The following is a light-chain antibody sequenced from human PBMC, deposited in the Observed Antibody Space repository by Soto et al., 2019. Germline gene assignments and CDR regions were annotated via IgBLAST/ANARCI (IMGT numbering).Light chain of an antibody. J-gene: IGLJ2*01. CDR1: SSDVGRYNY. CDR2: EVT. V-gene: IGLV2-14*01. CDR3: SSYTVSSTHVI. Sequence: QSVLTQPASVSGSPGQSITISCTGTSSDVGRYNYVSWYQQYPGKAPKLMIYEVTNRPSGVSNRFSGSKSVNTASLTISGLQAEDEADYYCSSYTVSSTHVIFGGGTKVTVL.